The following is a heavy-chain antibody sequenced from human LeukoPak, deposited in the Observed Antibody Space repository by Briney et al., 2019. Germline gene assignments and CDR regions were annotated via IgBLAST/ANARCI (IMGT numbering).Heavy chain of an antibody. CDR2: IYPGDSDV. CDR3: ARYSSGSANYYFHE. V-gene: IGHV5-51*01. CDR1: GHSFTTFW. Sequence: GESLKISCKVSGHSFTTFWIGWGRQMPGKGLEWMGIIYPGDSDVRYSPSFEGQVTISVDRSHTTAYLQWSSLKASDTAMYYCARYSSGSANYYFHEWGQGTLVTVSS. D-gene: IGHD5-12*01. J-gene: IGHJ4*02.